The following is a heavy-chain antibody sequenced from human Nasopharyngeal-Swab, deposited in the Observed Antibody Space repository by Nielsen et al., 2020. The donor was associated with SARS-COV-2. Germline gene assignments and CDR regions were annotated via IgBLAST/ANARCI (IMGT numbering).Heavy chain of an antibody. Sequence: KVSCKASANTFSTLWMRWVRQEPGKGLEWLGRIDVSDSYTNYRPSFQGHVSFAVDKSTSTAYMQWSSLHAADTAMYYCGSRFCSGARWYVERIAYYPYYMDVWGRGTTVTVSS. V-gene: IGHV5-10-1*01. D-gene: IGHD2-8*02. CDR1: ANTFSTLW. CDR3: GSRFCSGARWYVERIAYYPYYMDV. CDR2: IDVSDSYT. J-gene: IGHJ6*03.